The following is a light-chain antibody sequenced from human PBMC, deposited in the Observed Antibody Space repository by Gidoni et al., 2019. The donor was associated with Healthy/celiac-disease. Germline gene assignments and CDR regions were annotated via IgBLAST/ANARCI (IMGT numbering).Light chain of an antibody. J-gene: IGKJ1*01. CDR1: PSVSSN. Sequence: ERVMTPYPATLSVSPGERATLSCRASPSVSSNLAWSQQKPGQAPRLLIYGAATRVTGIPARFSGSGSGIEFILIISSLQSADFAVYSCHQYNNCPPEAFGQGTKVEIK. CDR2: GAA. CDR3: HQYNNCPPEA. V-gene: IGKV3-15*01.